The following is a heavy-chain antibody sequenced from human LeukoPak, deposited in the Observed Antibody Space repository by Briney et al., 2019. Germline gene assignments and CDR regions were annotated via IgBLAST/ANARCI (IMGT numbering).Heavy chain of an antibody. J-gene: IGHJ5*02. CDR1: GGSISSGDYY. CDR3: ARAGAPPYWFDP. CDR2: IYYSGST. Sequence: PSQTLSLTCTVSGGSISSGDYYWSWIRQPPGKGLEWIGYIYYSGSTYYNPSLKSRVTISVDTSKNQFSLKLSSVTAADTAVYYCARAGAPPYWFDPWGQGTLVTVSS. V-gene: IGHV4-30-4*01.